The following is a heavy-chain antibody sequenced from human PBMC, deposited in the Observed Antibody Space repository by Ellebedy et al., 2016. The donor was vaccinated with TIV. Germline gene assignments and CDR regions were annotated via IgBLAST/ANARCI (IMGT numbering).Heavy chain of an antibody. CDR2: VNPGDSDT. CDR3: AKISSRGSASQWLDS. J-gene: IGHJ5*01. D-gene: IGHD1-26*01. Sequence: GESLKISXKGSGYSFSSYWIAWVRQMPGKGLEWMGIVNPGDSDTRYSPSFQGQVTISADKSISTAYLQWSSLKASDTAMYYCAKISSRGSASQWLDSWGQGTQVTVSS. V-gene: IGHV5-51*01. CDR1: GYSFSSYW.